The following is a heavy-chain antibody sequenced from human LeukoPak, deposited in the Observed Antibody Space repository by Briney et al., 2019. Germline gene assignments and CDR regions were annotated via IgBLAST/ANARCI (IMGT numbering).Heavy chain of an antibody. Sequence: ETLSLTCTVSGGSISSYYWSWVRQPPGKGLEWIGYIYISGSTNYNPSLKSRVTISVDTSKNQFSLKLSSVTAADTAVYYCASSDGDSSRIDYWGQGTLVTVSS. V-gene: IGHV4-4*09. CDR1: GGSISSYY. CDR2: IYISGST. J-gene: IGHJ4*02. D-gene: IGHD4-17*01. CDR3: ASSDGDSSRIDY.